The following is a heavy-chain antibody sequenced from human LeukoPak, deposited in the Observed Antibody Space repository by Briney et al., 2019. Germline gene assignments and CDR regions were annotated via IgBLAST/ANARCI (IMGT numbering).Heavy chain of an antibody. V-gene: IGHV3-64*01. Sequence: GGSLRLSCAASGFTFSSYAMHWVRQAPGKGLEYVSAISSNGGSTYYANSVKGRFTISRDNSKNTLYLQMGSLRAEDMAVYYCARRRPSSGQYYLDYWGQGTLVTVSS. CDR2: ISSNGGST. CDR1: GFTFSSYA. CDR3: ARRRPSSGQYYLDY. J-gene: IGHJ4*02. D-gene: IGHD6-19*01.